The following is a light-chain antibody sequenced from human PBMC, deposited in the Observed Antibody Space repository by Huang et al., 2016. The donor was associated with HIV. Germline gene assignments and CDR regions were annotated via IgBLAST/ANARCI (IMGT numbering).Light chain of an antibody. CDR1: QSVSGN. V-gene: IGKV3-15*01. CDR2: GAS. Sequence: EIVLTQSPATLSAFPGERATLSCRASQSVSGNLAWYQQKPGQTPRVLIHGASTRATGIPPKFSGSGSGTEFTLTISRLEPEDFAVYYCQQYNNWPQVTFGQGTKLEIK. CDR3: QQYNNWPQVT. J-gene: IGKJ2*01.